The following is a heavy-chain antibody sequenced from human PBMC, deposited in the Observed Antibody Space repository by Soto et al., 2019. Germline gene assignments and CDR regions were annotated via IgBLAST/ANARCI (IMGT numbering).Heavy chain of an antibody. V-gene: IGHV1-46*01. Sequence: GASVKVSCKASGYTFTSYYMHWVRQAPGQGLEWMGIINPSGGSTSYAQKFQGRVTMTRDTSTSTVYMELSSLRSEDTAVYYCARDFHDSSGYYYTYYYGMDVWGQGTTVTVSS. CDR1: GYTFTSYY. D-gene: IGHD3-22*01. CDR2: INPSGGST. CDR3: ARDFHDSSGYYYTYYYGMDV. J-gene: IGHJ6*02.